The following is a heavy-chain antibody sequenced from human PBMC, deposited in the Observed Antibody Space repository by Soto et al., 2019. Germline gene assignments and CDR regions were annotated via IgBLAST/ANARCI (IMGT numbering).Heavy chain of an antibody. J-gene: IGHJ6*02. V-gene: IGHV4-59*08. D-gene: IGHD4-4*01. CDR1: DDSSSSYK. CDR3: VRLGFGRLHGLVDV. CDR2: IDSSGGT. Sequence: QVQLQESGPGLVKPSETLSLTCTVSDDSSSSYKWSWIRQPPGRRLEWIGYIDSSGGTSYNPSLQTRVPISVDTSTKQFSLKLSSVTAADTAVYYCVRLGFGRLHGLVDVWGQGTTVTVSS.